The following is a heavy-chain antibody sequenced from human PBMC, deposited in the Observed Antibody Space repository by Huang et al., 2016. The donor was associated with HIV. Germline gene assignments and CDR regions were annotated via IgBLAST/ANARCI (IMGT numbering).Heavy chain of an antibody. CDR3: VRTGVAVPGDPEYVQL. Sequence: QMYLQESGPGLVKPSETLSLTCTVSGGSINSNTYYWAWVRPDPRKPQDWVGSMYYNEKLRYIPSLKRRLSFHGDTSKKKFCLKLTSVTAADKARHFCVRTGVAVPGDPEYVQLWGQGALVTVSS. V-gene: IGHV4-39*01. J-gene: IGHJ1*01. D-gene: IGHD6-19*01. CDR2: MYYNEKL. CDR1: GGSINSNTYY.